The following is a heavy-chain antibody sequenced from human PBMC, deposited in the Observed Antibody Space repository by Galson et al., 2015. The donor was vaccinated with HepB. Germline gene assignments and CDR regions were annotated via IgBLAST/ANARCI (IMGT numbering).Heavy chain of an antibody. CDR1: GFTFSNAW. J-gene: IGHJ4*02. V-gene: IGHV3-15*01. Sequence: SLRLSCAASGFTFSNAWMSWVRQAPGKGLEWVGRIKSKTDGGTTDYAAPVKGRFTISRDDSKNTLYLQMNSLKTEDTAVYYCTTDPRSGWWLRLGYVFDYWGQGTLVTVSS. CDR3: TTDPRSGWWLRLGYVFDY. D-gene: IGHD5-12*01. CDR2: IKSKTDGGTT.